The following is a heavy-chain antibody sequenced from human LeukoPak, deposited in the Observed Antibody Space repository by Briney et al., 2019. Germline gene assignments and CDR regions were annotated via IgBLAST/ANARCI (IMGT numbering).Heavy chain of an antibody. CDR3: ARDTGRVQLWLRPLDY. Sequence: ASVKVSCKASGYTFTGYYMHWVRQAPGQGLEWMGWINPNSGGTNYAQKFQGRVTMTRDTPISTAYMELSRLRSDDTAVYYCARDTGRVQLWLRPLDYWGQGTLVTVSS. CDR2: INPNSGGT. J-gene: IGHJ4*02. CDR1: GYTFTGYY. D-gene: IGHD5-18*01. V-gene: IGHV1-2*02.